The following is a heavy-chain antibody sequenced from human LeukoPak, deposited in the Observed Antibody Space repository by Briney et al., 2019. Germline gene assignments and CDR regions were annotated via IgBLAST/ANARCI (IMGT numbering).Heavy chain of an antibody. CDR1: GYSFTSYW. CDR2: IYPGDSDT. Sequence: GESLKISCKGSGYSFTSYWIGWVRQMPGKGLEWMGIIYPGDSDTRYSPSFQGQVTISADKSISTAYLQWSSLKASDTAMYYGARPYYYDSSGYPYYFDYWSQGTLVTVSS. V-gene: IGHV5-51*01. CDR3: ARPYYYDSSGYPYYFDY. J-gene: IGHJ4*02. D-gene: IGHD3-22*01.